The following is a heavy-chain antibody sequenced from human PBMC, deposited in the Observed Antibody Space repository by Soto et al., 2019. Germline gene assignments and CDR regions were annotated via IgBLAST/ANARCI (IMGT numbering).Heavy chain of an antibody. CDR2: IIPIFGTA. CDR3: ARLGVNYYDSSGPFDY. Sequence: SVKVSCKASGGTFSSYAISWVRQAPGQGLEWMGGIIPIFGTANYAQKFQGRVTITADKSTSTAYMELSSLRSEDTAVYYCARLGVNYYDSSGPFDYWGQGTLVTVSS. CDR1: GGTFSSYA. J-gene: IGHJ4*02. D-gene: IGHD3-22*01. V-gene: IGHV1-69*06.